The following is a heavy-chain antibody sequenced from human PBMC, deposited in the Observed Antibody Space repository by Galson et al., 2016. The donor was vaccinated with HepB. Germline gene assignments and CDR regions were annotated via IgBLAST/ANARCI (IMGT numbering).Heavy chain of an antibody. V-gene: IGHV5-51*01. CDR1: GYKFTSQW. Sequence: QSGAEVKKPGDSLKISCKGSGYKFTSQWFGWVRQMPGKGLEWMGNIHPADSDSRYSPSFQGQVIFSADKSTNTVHLQWRSLKASDTAIYYCARGTVMGFNWFDPWGQGTLVTVSS. CDR2: IHPADSDS. CDR3: ARGTVMGFNWFDP. J-gene: IGHJ5*02. D-gene: IGHD3-16*01.